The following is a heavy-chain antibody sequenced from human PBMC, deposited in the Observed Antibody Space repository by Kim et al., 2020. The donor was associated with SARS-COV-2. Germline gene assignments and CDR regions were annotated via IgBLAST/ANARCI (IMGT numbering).Heavy chain of an antibody. CDR1: GFTFSSYG. V-gene: IGHV3-33*06. CDR3: AKGTPYLYYYYGMDV. CDR2: IWYDGSNK. D-gene: IGHD3-10*01. J-gene: IGHJ6*02. Sequence: GGSLRLSCAASGFTFSSYGMHWVRQAPGKGLEWVAVIWYDGSNKYYADSVKGRFTISRDNSKNTLYLQMNSLRAEDTAVYYCAKGTPYLYYYYGMDVWGQGTTVTVSS.